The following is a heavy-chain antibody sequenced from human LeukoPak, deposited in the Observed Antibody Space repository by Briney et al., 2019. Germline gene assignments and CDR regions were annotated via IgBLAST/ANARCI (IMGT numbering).Heavy chain of an antibody. CDR2: MNPNSGNT. Sequence: ASVKVSCKASGYTFTSYDINWVRQATGQGLEWMGWMNPNSGNTGYAQKFQGRVTMTRNTSISTAYMELSSLRSEDTAVYYCARGEIRWFGELPLDYWGRGTLVTVSS. CDR1: GYTFTSYD. V-gene: IGHV1-8*01. J-gene: IGHJ4*02. D-gene: IGHD3-10*01. CDR3: ARGEIRWFGELPLDY.